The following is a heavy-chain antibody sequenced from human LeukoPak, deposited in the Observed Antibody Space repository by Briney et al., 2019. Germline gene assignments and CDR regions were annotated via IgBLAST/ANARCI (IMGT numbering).Heavy chain of an antibody. CDR2: IKQDGSEK. CDR1: GLPFRNYW. V-gene: IGHV3-7*01. Sequence: PGGSLRLSCSASGLPFRNYWMSWVRQAPGKGLEWVATIKQDGSEKNYGDCVKGRFTISRDNAQSSLFLQMNSLRAEDTAVYDCARDGDRSPFDYWGQGTLVTVSS. J-gene: IGHJ4*02. CDR3: ARDGDRSPFDY.